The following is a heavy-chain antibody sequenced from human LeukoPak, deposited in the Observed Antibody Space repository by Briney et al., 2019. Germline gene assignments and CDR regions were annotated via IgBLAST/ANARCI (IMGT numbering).Heavy chain of an antibody. D-gene: IGHD6-13*01. V-gene: IGHV5-51*01. J-gene: IGHJ4*02. CDR1: GYNFTSYW. CDR3: ARQHLYSRSWTFDY. Sequence: GESLKISCKGSGYNFTSYWIGWVRQMPGKGLEWMGIIYPGDSDTRYSPSFQGQVTISADKFISTAYLQWSSLKASDTAMYYCARQHLYSRSWTFDYWGQGTLVTVSS. CDR2: IYPGDSDT.